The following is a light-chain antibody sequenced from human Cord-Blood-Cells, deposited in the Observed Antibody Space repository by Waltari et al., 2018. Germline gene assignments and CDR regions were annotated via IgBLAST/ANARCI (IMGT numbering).Light chain of an antibody. CDR2: DAS. V-gene: IGKV1-33*01. CDR3: QQYDNLPYT. CDR1: QEISNY. J-gene: IGKJ2*01. Sequence: DIHMTQSPSSLSASVGDRVTITCQASQEISNYLNSYQQKPGKAPKLLIYDASNLETGVPSRFSGSGSGTDFTFTISCLQPEDIATYYCQQYDNLPYTFGQGTKLEIK.